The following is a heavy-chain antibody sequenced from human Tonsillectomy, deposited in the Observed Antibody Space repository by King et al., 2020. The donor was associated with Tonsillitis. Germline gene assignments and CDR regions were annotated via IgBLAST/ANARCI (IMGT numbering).Heavy chain of an antibody. Sequence: VQLVESGGGLVQPGGSLRLSCAASGFAFSSYAMNWVRQAPGKGLEWGSGISSGGGTYYADSVKGRFTISRDNSKNTLYLQMNSLRAEDTAVYYCAKGGPMVREVITSFDYWGQGTLVTVSS. V-gene: IGHV3-23*04. CDR1: GFAFSSYA. CDR2: ISSGGGT. J-gene: IGHJ4*02. CDR3: AKGGPMVREVITSFDY. D-gene: IGHD3-10*01.